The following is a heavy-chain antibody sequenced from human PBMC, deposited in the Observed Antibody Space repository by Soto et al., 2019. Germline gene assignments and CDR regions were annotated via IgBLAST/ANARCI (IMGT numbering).Heavy chain of an antibody. J-gene: IGHJ6*03. CDR3: ARDDTFSTGGYYYYIDV. V-gene: IGHV1-2*04. D-gene: IGHD2-2*01. CDR2: INPNSGGT. CDR1: GYTFTGYY. Sequence: ASVKVSCEASGYTFTGYYMHWVRQAPGQGLEWMGWINPNSGGTNYAQKFQGWVTMTRDTSITTAYMELSRLRSDDTAVYYCARDDTFSTGGYYYYIDVCGQGTTVPVSS.